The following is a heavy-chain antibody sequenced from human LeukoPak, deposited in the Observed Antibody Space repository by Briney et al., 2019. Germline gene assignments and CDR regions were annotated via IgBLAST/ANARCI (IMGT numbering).Heavy chain of an antibody. D-gene: IGHD2-2*01. CDR3: ARERDCGSATCVAYYFDY. V-gene: IGHV3-21*01. CDR2: ISGSSSYI. Sequence: GGSLRLSCAASGFTLTNFGMDWVRQAPGKGLEWVSSISGSSSYIYYADSVKGRFIISRDNAQNSLYLQMNSLRAEDTAVYYCARERDCGSATCVAYYFDYWSQGTLVTVSS. CDR1: GFTLTNFG. J-gene: IGHJ4*02.